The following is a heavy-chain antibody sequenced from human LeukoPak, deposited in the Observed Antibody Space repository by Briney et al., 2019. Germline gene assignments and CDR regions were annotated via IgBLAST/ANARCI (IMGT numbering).Heavy chain of an antibody. V-gene: IGHV1-46*01. J-gene: IGHJ3*02. CDR1: GYTFTSYY. CDR3: ARTIEGGDAFDI. Sequence: ASVKVSCKASGYTFTSYYMHWVRQAPGQGLEWMGIINPSGGSTSYAQKFQGRATMTRDTSTSTVYMELSSLRSEDTAVYYCARTIEGGDAFDIWGQGTMVTVSS. CDR2: INPSGGST. D-gene: IGHD1-26*01.